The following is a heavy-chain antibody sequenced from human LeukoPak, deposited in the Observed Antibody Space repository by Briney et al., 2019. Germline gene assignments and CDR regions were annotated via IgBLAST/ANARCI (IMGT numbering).Heavy chain of an antibody. CDR1: GYSFTSYW. CDR3: ARYTPSSSWPRPYFDY. J-gene: IGHJ4*02. Sequence: GESLKISCKGSGYSFTSYWIGWLRQMPGKGLEWMGIVYPGDSDTRYSPSFQGQVTISADKSISTAYLQWSSLKASDTAMYYCARYTPSSSWPRPYFDYWGQGTLVTVSS. D-gene: IGHD6-13*01. CDR2: VYPGDSDT. V-gene: IGHV5-51*01.